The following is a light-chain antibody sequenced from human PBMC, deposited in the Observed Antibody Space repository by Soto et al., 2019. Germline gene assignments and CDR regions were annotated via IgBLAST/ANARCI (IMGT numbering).Light chain of an antibody. Sequence: QSVLTQPPSVSGAPGQRVTISCTGSSSNIGAGYDVHWYQQLPGTAPKLLIYGNSNRPSGVPDRFSGSKSGTSASLAITGLQAEDEADYYRQSYDSSLGGSVFGGGTQLTVL. J-gene: IGLJ2*01. CDR2: GNS. CDR3: QSYDSSLGGSV. CDR1: SSNIGAGYD. V-gene: IGLV1-40*01.